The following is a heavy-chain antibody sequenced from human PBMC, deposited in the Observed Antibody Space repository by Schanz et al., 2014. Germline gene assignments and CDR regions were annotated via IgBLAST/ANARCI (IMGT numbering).Heavy chain of an antibody. CDR2: FFPNGIT. CDR3: ARDATWRLDL. J-gene: IGHJ2*01. CDR1: GGSIRSGTYY. V-gene: IGHV4-61*02. D-gene: IGHD5-12*01. Sequence: QVQLQESGPGLVKPSQTLSLTCTVSGGSIRSGTYYWSWIRQPAGKALEWVGRFFPNGITNYNPSTKSRVPRSRDTSKNQCTLTLAFLAAADTAVYYCARDATWRLDLWGRATLVTVSP.